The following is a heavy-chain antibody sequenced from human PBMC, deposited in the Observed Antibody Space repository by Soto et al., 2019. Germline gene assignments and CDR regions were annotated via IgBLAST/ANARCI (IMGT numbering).Heavy chain of an antibody. CDR2: IWYDGTSK. D-gene: IGHD2-2*01. CDR3: EREAHFGCSSPNCYDLDT. V-gene: IGHV3-33*01. CDR1: GFTFSSYG. J-gene: IGHJ5*02. Sequence: QVQLVESGGGVVQPGRSLRLSCAASGFTFSSYGMHWVRQAPGKGLEWVTLIWYDGTSKYYANSVKGRFTISRDNSKNTLYLQMNSLRAEDTAVYYCEREAHFGCSSPNCYDLDTWGQGTLFTVAS.